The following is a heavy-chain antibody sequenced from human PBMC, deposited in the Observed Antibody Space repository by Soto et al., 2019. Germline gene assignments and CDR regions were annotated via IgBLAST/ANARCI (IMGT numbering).Heavy chain of an antibody. J-gene: IGHJ6*02. Sequence: SDTLSLTCTVSGGSISSSSYYWGWIRQPPGKGLEWIGSIYYSGSTYYNPSLKSRVTISVDTSKNQFSLKLSSVTAADTAVYYCASLGDTYLYYGMDVPAQGSTVTGSS. CDR1: GGSISSSSYY. CDR2: IYYSGST. V-gene: IGHV4-39*01. D-gene: IGHD3-10*01. CDR3: ASLGDTYLYYGMDV.